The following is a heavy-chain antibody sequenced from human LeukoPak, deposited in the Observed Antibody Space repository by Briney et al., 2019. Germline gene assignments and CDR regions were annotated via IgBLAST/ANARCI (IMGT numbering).Heavy chain of an antibody. CDR2: ISAYNGNT. Sequence: ASVKVSCKASGYTFTSYGISWVRQAPGQGLEWMGWISAYNGNTNYAQKLQGRVTMTTDTSTSTAYMELRSLRSDDTAVYYCARDLVGFDRELPGYWGQGTLVTVSS. CDR1: GYTFTSYG. D-gene: IGHD1-26*01. J-gene: IGHJ4*02. V-gene: IGHV1-18*01. CDR3: ARDLVGFDRELPGY.